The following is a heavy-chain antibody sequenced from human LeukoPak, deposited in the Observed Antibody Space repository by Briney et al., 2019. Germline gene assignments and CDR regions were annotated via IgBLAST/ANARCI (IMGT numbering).Heavy chain of an antibody. CDR3: ARHGPGYSYGYDY. CDR2: IFYSGST. J-gene: IGHJ4*02. V-gene: IGHV4-59*08. D-gene: IGHD5-18*01. Sequence: SETLSLTCTVSNGSISSYYWSWIRQPPGKGLEWIGYIFYSGSTNYNPSLKSRATISVDTSKNQFSLKLRSVTAADTAVYYCARHGPGYSYGYDYWGQGTLVTASS. CDR1: NGSISSYY.